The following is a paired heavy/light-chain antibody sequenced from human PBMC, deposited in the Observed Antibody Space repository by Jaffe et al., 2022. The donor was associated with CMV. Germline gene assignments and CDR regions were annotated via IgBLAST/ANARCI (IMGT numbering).Light chain of an antibody. V-gene: IGLV2-14*03. J-gene: IGLJ1*01. Sequence: QSALTQPASVSGSPGQSITISCTGTSTDVGGYNFVSWYHQHPGKAPKLIIYDVTNRPSGVSNRFSASRSGNTASLTISGLQAEDEADYYCGSYTGSNTYVFGTGTKVTVL. CDR2: DVT. CDR1: STDVGGYNF. CDR3: GSYTGSNTYV.
Heavy chain of an antibody. Sequence: QVQVVESGGGVVQPGGSLRLSCVASGFTFSTFGILWVRQAPGKGLEWVAVVSYDGNTKYYADSVKGRFTISRDNSRNTLYLQMNSLTADDSAVFYCAKARTGGPTALRGVDVWGQGTTVTVSS. V-gene: IGHV3-30*18. D-gene: IGHD1-26*01. CDR1: GFTFSTFG. CDR3: AKARTGGPTALRGVDV. J-gene: IGHJ6*02. CDR2: VSYDGNTK.